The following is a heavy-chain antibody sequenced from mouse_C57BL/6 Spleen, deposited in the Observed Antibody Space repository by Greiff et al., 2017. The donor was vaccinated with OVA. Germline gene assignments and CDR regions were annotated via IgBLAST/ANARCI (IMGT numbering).Heavy chain of an antibody. Sequence: VQLQQSGAELVRPGASVTLSCKASGYTFTDYEMHWVKQTPVHGLEWIGAIDPETGGTAYNQKFKGKAILTADKSSSTAYMELRSLTSEDSAVYYCTRDYYGSSYYYAMDDWGQGTSVTVSS. D-gene: IGHD1-1*01. V-gene: IGHV1-15*01. J-gene: IGHJ4*01. CDR1: GYTFTDYE. CDR2: IDPETGGT. CDR3: TRDYYGSSYYYAMDD.